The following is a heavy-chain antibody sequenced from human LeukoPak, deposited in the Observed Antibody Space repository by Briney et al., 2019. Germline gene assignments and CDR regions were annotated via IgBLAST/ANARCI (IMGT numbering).Heavy chain of an antibody. CDR1: GFTFSSYW. Sequence: PGGSLRLSCAASGFTFSSYWMSWVRQAPGKGLEWVANIKQDGSEKYYVDSVKGRFTISRDNAKNSLYLQMNSLRAEDTAVYYCVRFSSGWSPSGFDSWGQGTLVTVSS. D-gene: IGHD6-19*01. J-gene: IGHJ4*02. V-gene: IGHV3-7*01. CDR3: VRFSSGWSPSGFDS. CDR2: IKQDGSEK.